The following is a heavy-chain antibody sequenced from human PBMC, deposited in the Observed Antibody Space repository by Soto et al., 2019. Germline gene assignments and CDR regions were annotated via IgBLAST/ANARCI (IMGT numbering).Heavy chain of an antibody. CDR3: ARGDIVVVVAATQGYGIDY. D-gene: IGHD2-15*01. Sequence: ASVKVSCKASGYTFTSYYMHWVRQAPGQGLEWMGIINPSGGSTSYAQKFQGRVTMTRDTSTSTVYMELSSLRSEDTAVYYCARGDIVVVVAATQGYGIDYWGQGTLVNVSS. CDR1: GYTFTSYY. J-gene: IGHJ4*02. V-gene: IGHV1-46*03. CDR2: INPSGGST.